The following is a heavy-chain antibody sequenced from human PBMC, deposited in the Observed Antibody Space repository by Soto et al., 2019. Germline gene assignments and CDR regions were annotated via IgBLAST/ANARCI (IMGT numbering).Heavy chain of an antibody. CDR3: AKAAYTIFGVVIKGWFDP. J-gene: IGHJ5*02. D-gene: IGHD3-3*01. V-gene: IGHV3-23*01. Sequence: GGSLRLSCAASGFTFSSYAMSWVRQAPGKGLEWVSAISGSGGSTYYADSVKGRFTISRDNSKNTLYLQMNSLRAEDTAVYYCAKAAYTIFGVVIKGWFDPWGQGTLVTVSS. CDR1: GFTFSSYA. CDR2: ISGSGGST.